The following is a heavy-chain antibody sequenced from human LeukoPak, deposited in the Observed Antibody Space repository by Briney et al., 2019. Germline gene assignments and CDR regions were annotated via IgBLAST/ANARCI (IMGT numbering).Heavy chain of an antibody. V-gene: IGHV4-59*01. Sequence: SEALSLTCTVSGGSISSYYWSWIRQPPGKGLEWIGYIYYSGSTNYNPSLKSRVTISVDTSKNQFSLKLSSVTAADTAVYYCARERTSSSWYAGWFDPWGQGTLVTVSS. J-gene: IGHJ5*02. CDR2: IYYSGST. CDR3: ARERTSSSWYAGWFDP. D-gene: IGHD6-13*01. CDR1: GGSISSYY.